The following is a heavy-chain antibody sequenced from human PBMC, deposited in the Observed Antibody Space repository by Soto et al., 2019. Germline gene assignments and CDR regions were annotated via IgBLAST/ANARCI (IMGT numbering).Heavy chain of an antibody. J-gene: IGHJ4*02. CDR1: GGSVSSGSYY. D-gene: IGHD2-8*01. Sequence: QVQLQESGPGLVKPSETLSLTCTVSGGSVSSGSYYWSWIRQPPGKGLEWIGYIYYSGSTNYNPSLKSRVTISVDTSKNQFSLKLSSVTAADTAVYYCARGLAYLDLMSLDYWGQGTLVTVSS. V-gene: IGHV4-61*01. CDR2: IYYSGST. CDR3: ARGLAYLDLMSLDY.